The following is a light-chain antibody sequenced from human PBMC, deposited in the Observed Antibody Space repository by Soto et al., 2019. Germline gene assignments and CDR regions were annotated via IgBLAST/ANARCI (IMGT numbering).Light chain of an antibody. V-gene: IGKV3-15*01. CDR1: QSVSNN. Sequence: EIVMTQSPATLSVSPGERATLSCRASQSVSNNLAWYQQKRGQAPRLLIYGASTRATGIPARFSGSGSGTEFTLTISSLQSEDFAVYYCQQYNNWPLTFGGGTKVDIK. CDR3: QQYNNWPLT. CDR2: GAS. J-gene: IGKJ4*01.